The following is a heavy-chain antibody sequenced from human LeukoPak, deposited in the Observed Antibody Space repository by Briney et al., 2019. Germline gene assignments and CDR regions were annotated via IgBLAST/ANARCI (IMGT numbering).Heavy chain of an antibody. CDR2: IYYSGST. CDR1: GGSISSGDYY. CDR3: ARVLSGYYDSSDSFDY. V-gene: IGHV4-30-4*01. J-gene: IGHJ4*02. Sequence: SETLSLTCTVSGGSISSGDYYWSWIRQPPGKGLEWIGYIYYSGSTYYNPSLKSRVTISVDTSKNQFSLKLSSVTAADTAVYYCARVLSGYYDSSDSFDYWGQGTLVTVSS. D-gene: IGHD3-22*01.